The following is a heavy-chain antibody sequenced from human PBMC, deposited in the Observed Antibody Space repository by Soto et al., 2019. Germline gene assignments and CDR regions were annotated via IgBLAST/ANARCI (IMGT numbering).Heavy chain of an antibody. CDR1: GGSISSSSNH. Sequence: SSETLSLTCTVSGGSISSSSNHWGWIRQPPGKGLEWIGNIYYSENTYYNPSLKSRVTISVDTSKNQFSLKLSSVTAADTAVYYCARAIPGPIPDYWGQGTLVTVSS. J-gene: IGHJ4*02. CDR2: IYYSENT. CDR3: ARAIPGPIPDY. V-gene: IGHV4-39*07.